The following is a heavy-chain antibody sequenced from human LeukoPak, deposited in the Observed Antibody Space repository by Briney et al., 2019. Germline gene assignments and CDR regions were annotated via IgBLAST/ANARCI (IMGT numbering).Heavy chain of an antibody. D-gene: IGHD7-27*01. CDR2: IYSGGST. Sequence: GGSLRLSCAASGFTVSSNYMSWARQAPGKGLEWVSVIYSGGSTYYADSVKGRFTISRDNSKNTLYLQMNSLRAEDTAVYYCARSLGTVFYFDYWGQGTLVTVSS. CDR1: GFTVSSNY. V-gene: IGHV3-53*01. J-gene: IGHJ4*02. CDR3: ARSLGTVFYFDY.